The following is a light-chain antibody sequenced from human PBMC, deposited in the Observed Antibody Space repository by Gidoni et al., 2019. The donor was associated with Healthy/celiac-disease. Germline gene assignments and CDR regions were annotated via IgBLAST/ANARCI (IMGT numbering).Light chain of an antibody. CDR1: QSVSSY. Sequence: EILLTQSPATLSLSPGERATLSCRASQSVSSYLAWYQQKPGQAPRLLIYDASNRATGIPARFSGSGSGTDFTLTISSLEPEDFAVYYCQQRSNWQLTFGGVTKVEIK. V-gene: IGKV3-11*01. J-gene: IGKJ4*01. CDR2: DAS. CDR3: QQRSNWQLT.